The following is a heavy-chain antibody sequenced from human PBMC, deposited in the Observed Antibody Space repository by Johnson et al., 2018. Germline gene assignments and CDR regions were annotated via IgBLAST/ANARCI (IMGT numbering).Heavy chain of an antibody. CDR1: GFSFSTYG. Sequence: QVQLVESGGGVVQPGRSLRLSCAASGFSFSTYGMHWVRQAPGTGLEWVAIISNSGINKDYVDSVTGRFTISRDNSKETLYLQMNSLRKEDTAVYYCASHFGSGTVGFFQDWGQGTLVTVAS. D-gene: IGHD3-10*01. CDR3: ASHFGSGTVGFFQD. J-gene: IGHJ1*01. CDR2: ISNSGINK. V-gene: IGHV3-30*03.